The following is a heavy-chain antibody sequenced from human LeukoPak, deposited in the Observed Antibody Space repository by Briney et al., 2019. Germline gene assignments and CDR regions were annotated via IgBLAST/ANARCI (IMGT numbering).Heavy chain of an antibody. CDR2: INHSGST. J-gene: IGHJ4*02. CDR1: GGSFSGYY. D-gene: IGHD3-22*01. Sequence: SETLSLTCAVYGGSFSGYYWSWIRQPPGKGLEWIGEINHSGSTNYNPSLKSRVTISVDTSKNQFSLKLSSVTAADTAVYYCARGRTVVIPDYWGQGTLVTVSS. CDR3: ARGRTVVIPDY. V-gene: IGHV4-34*01.